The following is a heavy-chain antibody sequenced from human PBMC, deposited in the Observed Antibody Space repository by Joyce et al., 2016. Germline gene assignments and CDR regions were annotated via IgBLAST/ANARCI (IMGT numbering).Heavy chain of an antibody. V-gene: IGHV5-10-1*03. CDR3: ARHRGGGNFVPFDY. D-gene: IGHD4-23*01. CDR2: IDPNDAGT. CDR1: GYTFVNYW. J-gene: IGHJ4*02. Sequence: EDHLVQSGAEMKKPGESLRISCMVSGYTFVNYWISWVRQRPGKGLEWMGRIDPNDAGTDYSPSFQGHVTIAADKSISTAYLQWSSLKASDTAIYYCARHRGGGNFVPFDYWGQGTLVTVSS.